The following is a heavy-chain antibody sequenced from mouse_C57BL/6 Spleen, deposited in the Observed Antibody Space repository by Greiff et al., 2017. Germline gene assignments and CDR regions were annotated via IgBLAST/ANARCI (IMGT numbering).Heavy chain of an antibody. CDR3: ARGGVTHYAMDY. CDR1: GYTFTSYW. Sequence: QVQLQQPGAELVKPGASVKMSCKASGYTFTSYWITWVKQRPGQGLEWIGDIYPGSGSTNYNEKFKSKATLTVDTSSSTAYMQLSSLTAEDSAVYYCARGGVTHYAMDYWGQGTSVTVSS. D-gene: IGHD2-2*01. V-gene: IGHV1-55*01. CDR2: IYPGSGST. J-gene: IGHJ4*01.